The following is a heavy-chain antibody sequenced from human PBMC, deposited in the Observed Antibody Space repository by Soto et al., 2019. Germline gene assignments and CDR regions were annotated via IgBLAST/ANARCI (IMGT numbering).Heavy chain of an antibody. Sequence: SVKVSCKASGGTFSSYTISWVRQAPGRGLEWMGRIIPILGIANYAQKFQGRVTITADKSTSTAYMELSSLRSEDTAVYYCARSMHPYYYDSSGYSLEAFDICGQGTMVTVSS. D-gene: IGHD3-22*01. J-gene: IGHJ3*02. CDR1: GGTFSSYT. V-gene: IGHV1-69*02. CDR2: IIPILGIA. CDR3: ARSMHPYYYDSSGYSLEAFDI.